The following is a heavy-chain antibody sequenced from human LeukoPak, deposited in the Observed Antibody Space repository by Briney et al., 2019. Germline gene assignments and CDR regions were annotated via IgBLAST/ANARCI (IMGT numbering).Heavy chain of an antibody. V-gene: IGHV3-33*01. D-gene: IGHD4-17*01. CDR3: SRGGYGDYNNWFDP. Sequence: PRRSLRLSCAASGFTFSSFAMHWVRQAPGKGLEWVADIWYNGSNKYYAESVKGRFTISRDNSRNTLYLQMDSLRAEDTAVYYCSRGGYGDYNNWFDPWGQGTLVIVSS. CDR1: GFTFSSFA. J-gene: IGHJ5*02. CDR2: IWYNGSNK.